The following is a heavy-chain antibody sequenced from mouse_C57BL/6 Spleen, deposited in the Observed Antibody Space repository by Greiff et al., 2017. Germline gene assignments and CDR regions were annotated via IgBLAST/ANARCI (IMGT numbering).Heavy chain of an antibody. J-gene: IGHJ2*01. CDR1: GYTFTDYE. CDR2: IDPETGGT. D-gene: IGHD3-1*01. Sequence: VQLQQSGAELVRPGASVTLSCKASGYTFTDYEMHWVKQTPVHGLEWIGAIDPETGGTAYNQKFKGKAILTADKSSSTAYMELRSLTSEDSAVYYCTRIGPYYFDYWGQGTTLTVSS. CDR3: TRIGPYYFDY. V-gene: IGHV1-15*01.